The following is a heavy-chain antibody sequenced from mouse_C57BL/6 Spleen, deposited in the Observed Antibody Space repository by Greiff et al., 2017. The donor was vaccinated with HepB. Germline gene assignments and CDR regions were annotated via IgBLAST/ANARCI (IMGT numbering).Heavy chain of an antibody. CDR1: GYTFTSYW. V-gene: IGHV1-69*01. D-gene: IGHD1-1*01. Sequence: QVQLQQPGAELVMPGASVKLSCKASGYTFTSYWMHWVKQRPGQELEWIGEIDPSDSYTNYNQKFKGKATLTVDKASSTAYMQLSSLTSEDSAVYYRARWVYSSSDYAVEYWGQGTAVTVSS. J-gene: IGHJ4*01. CDR3: ARWVYSSSDYAVEY. CDR2: IDPSDSYT.